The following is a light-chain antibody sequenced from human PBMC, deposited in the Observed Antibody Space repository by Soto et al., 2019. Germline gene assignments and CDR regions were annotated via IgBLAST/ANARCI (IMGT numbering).Light chain of an antibody. J-gene: IGLJ1*01. Sequence: QSVLTQPASVSGSPGQSISISCTGTSSDVGGYNYVSWYQQHPGKAPKLLIYEVTNRPSGVSNRFSGSKSGNTASLTISGLQAEDEADYYCSSYTSRTPIVFGTETKFTVL. CDR2: EVT. V-gene: IGLV2-14*01. CDR1: SSDVGGYNY. CDR3: SSYTSRTPIV.